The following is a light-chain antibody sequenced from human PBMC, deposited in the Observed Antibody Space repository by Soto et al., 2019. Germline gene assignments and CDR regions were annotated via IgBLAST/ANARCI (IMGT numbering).Light chain of an antibody. Sequence: QSALTQPPSVSGAPVQRVTISCTGSSSNIGAGYDVHWYQQLPGTAPKLLIYGNSNRPSGVPDRFSGSKSGTSASLAITGLQAEDEADYYCQSYDSSLSAVVFGGGTKLTVL. CDR2: GNS. CDR1: SSNIGAGYD. V-gene: IGLV1-40*01. J-gene: IGLJ2*01. CDR3: QSYDSSLSAVV.